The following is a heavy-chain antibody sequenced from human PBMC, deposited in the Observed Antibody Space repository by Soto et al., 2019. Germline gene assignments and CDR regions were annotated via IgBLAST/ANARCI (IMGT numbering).Heavy chain of an antibody. Sequence: QVQLVQSGAEVKKPGASVKVSCKASGYSFTSLGISWVRQAPGQGPAWMGWIRTYNGNSWYAENLQGRVTMTTDTSTSTVYMERRSLRFDDTDVYYCARGDYGDYWGQGTLITVSS. CDR1: GYSFTSLG. D-gene: IGHD3-16*01. V-gene: IGHV1-18*01. CDR3: ARGDYGDY. CDR2: IRTYNGNS. J-gene: IGHJ4*02.